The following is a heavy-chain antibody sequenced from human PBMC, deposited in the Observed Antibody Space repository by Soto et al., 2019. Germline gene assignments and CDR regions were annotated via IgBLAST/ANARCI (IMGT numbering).Heavy chain of an antibody. CDR2: IYNSGST. CDR3: ARHPAP. J-gene: IGHJ5*02. Sequence: QVQLQESGPGLVKASQTLSLTCTVSGGSISSGGYYWSWIRQHPWKGLEWIGYIYNSGSTYYNPSLKSRVTIPTDTAKNQFSLMWSSVTAADTPVYCCARHPAPWGQGTLVTVSS. V-gene: IGHV4-31*03. CDR1: GGSISSGGYY.